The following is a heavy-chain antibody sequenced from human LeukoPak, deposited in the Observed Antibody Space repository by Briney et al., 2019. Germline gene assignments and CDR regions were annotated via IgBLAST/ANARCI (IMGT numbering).Heavy chain of an antibody. CDR2: INPNSGGT. CDR1: GYTFTGYY. CDR3: ARSYPIAAADNYFDY. D-gene: IGHD6-13*01. V-gene: IGHV1-2*02. J-gene: IGHJ4*02. Sequence: ASVKVSCKASGYTFTGYYMHWVRQAPGQGLEWMGWINPNSGGTNYAQKFQGRVTMTRGTSISTAYMELSRLRSDDTAVYYCARSYPIAAADNYFDYWGQGTLVTVSS.